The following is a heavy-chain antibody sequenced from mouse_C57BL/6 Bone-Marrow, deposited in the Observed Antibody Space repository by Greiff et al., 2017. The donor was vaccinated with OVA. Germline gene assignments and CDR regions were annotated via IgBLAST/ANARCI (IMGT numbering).Heavy chain of an antibody. CDR3: ARDARYYGSSWFAY. CDR1: GFTFSDFY. D-gene: IGHD1-1*01. V-gene: IGHV7-1*01. CDR2: SRNKANDYTT. J-gene: IGHJ3*01. Sequence: EVKLMESGGGLVQSGRSLRLSCAPSGFTFSDFYMEWVRQAPGKGLEWIAASRNKANDYTTEYSASVKGRFIVSRDTSQSILYLQMNALRAEDTAIYYCARDARYYGSSWFAYWGQGTLVTVSA.